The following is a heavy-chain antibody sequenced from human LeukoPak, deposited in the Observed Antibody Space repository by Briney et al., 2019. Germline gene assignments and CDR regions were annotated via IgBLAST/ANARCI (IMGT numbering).Heavy chain of an antibody. D-gene: IGHD2-15*01. J-gene: IGHJ5*02. CDR2: INHSGST. Sequence: SETLSLTCAVYGGSFSGYYWSWLRQPPGKGLEWIGEINHSGSTNYNPSLKSRVTISVDTSKNQFSLKLSSVTAADTAVYYCARLLQDRRGNWFDPWGQGTLVTVSS. V-gene: IGHV4-34*01. CDR1: GGSFSGYY. CDR3: ARLLQDRRGNWFDP.